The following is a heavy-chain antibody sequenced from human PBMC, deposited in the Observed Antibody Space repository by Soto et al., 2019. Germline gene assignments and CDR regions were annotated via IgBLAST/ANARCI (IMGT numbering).Heavy chain of an antibody. CDR1: GGSISSSGYY. D-gene: IGHD3-9*01. Sequence: QLQLQESGPGLVKPSETLSCTCTVSGGSISSSGYYWGWIRQPPGKGLEWIGSVNYRGGTYYNPSLKSRVAISVDTSKNHFSLKLNSVPAAETAVYYCARLVVGFYYYNYYMDVWGKGTTVTVSS. V-gene: IGHV4-39*02. CDR2: VNYRGGT. CDR3: ARLVVGFYYYNYYMDV. J-gene: IGHJ6*03.